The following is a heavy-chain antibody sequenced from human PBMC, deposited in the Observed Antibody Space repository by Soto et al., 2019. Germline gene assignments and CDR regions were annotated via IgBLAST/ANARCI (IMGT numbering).Heavy chain of an antibody. J-gene: IGHJ4*02. Sequence: EGQLVESGGGLVQPGGSLRRSCTASGFTFSTYWMNWVRQAPGKGLDWVSLINPDGSTTTYAESVKGRFTIFRDNAKNTVYLQMTSLRVEDTAVYYCARDLRGSPDYWGQGTLVTVSS. CDR3: ARDLRGSPDY. D-gene: IGHD1-26*01. CDR1: GFTFSTYW. CDR2: INPDGSTT. V-gene: IGHV3-74*03.